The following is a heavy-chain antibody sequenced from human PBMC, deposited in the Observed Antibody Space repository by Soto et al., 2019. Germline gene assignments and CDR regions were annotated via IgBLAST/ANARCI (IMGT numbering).Heavy chain of an antibody. CDR3: AKDLSVAVAGAL. CDR1: GFTFMSYS. D-gene: IGHD6-19*01. Sequence: EVQLVESGGDLVQPGGSLRLSCVVSGFTFMSYSMNWVRQAPGKGLEWISCIDSGSRTMDYAESVKGRFTISRDNAKNTLYLHMNSLRDEDTAVYYCAKDLSVAVAGALWGQGTLVTVSS. J-gene: IGHJ4*02. CDR2: IDSGSRTM. V-gene: IGHV3-48*02.